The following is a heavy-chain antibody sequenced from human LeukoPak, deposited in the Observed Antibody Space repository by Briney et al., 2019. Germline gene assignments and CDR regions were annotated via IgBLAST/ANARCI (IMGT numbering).Heavy chain of an antibody. Sequence: PGGSLRPSCAASGFTFSSYGMHWVRQAPGKGLEWVAVISYDGSNKYYADSVKGRFTISRDNSKNTLYLQMNSLRAEDTAVYYCAKERRIPSQYYFDYWGQGTLVTVSS. CDR2: ISYDGSNK. J-gene: IGHJ4*02. CDR3: AKERRIPSQYYFDY. CDR1: GFTFSSYG. V-gene: IGHV3-30*18. D-gene: IGHD2-2*01.